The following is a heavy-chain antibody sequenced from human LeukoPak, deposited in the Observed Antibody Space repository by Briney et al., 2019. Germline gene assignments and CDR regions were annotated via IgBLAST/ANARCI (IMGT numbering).Heavy chain of an antibody. CDR2: IYYSGST. J-gene: IGHJ3*02. CDR3: ARHGGYCSSTSCYRATDAFDI. CDR1: GGSISRSSYY. Sequence: PSETLSLTCTVSGGSISRSSYYWGWIRQPPGKGLEWIGSIYYSGSTYYNPSLKSRVTISVDTSKNQFSLKLSSVTAADTAVYYCARHGGYCSSTSCYRATDAFDIWGQGTMVTVSS. D-gene: IGHD2-2*02. V-gene: IGHV4-39*01.